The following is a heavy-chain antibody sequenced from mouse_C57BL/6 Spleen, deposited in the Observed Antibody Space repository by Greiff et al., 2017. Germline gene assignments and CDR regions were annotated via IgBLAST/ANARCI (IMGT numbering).Heavy chain of an antibody. V-gene: IGHV1-72*01. CDR1: GYTFTSYW. D-gene: IGHD1-1*01. Sequence: QVQLQQSGAELVKPGASVTLSCKASGYTFTSYWMHWVKQRPGRGLEWIGRIDPNSGGTKYNEKFKSKATLTVDKPSSTAYMQLSILTSEDSAVYYCARFNYGSRGDYWGQGTTLTVSS. CDR2: IDPNSGGT. CDR3: ARFNYGSRGDY. J-gene: IGHJ2*01.